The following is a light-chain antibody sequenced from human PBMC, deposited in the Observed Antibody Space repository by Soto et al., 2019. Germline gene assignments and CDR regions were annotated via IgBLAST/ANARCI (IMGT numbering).Light chain of an antibody. Sequence: EIVLTQSPGTLPLSPGERATLSCRASQSVSSNYLVWYQQKPGQAPRPLIYGASSRATGIPDRFSGSGSGRDFTLTISRLEPEDFAVYYGQQYANSPFTFGQGTKLEIK. J-gene: IGKJ2*01. CDR1: QSVSSNY. CDR3: QQYANSPFT. V-gene: IGKV3-20*01. CDR2: GAS.